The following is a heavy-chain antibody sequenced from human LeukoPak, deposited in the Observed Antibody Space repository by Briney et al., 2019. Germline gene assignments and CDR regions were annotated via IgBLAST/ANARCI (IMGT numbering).Heavy chain of an antibody. CDR1: GYSFTSYW. V-gene: IGHV5-51*01. J-gene: IGHJ4*02. D-gene: IGHD5-12*01. Sequence: GESLKSSCQGSGYSFTSYWIGWVGQMPGKGLEWMGIIYPGDSDTRYSPSFQGQGTISADKSISTAYLQWSSLKASDTAMYYCARHYSGYDPPFGYWGEGALVTVSS. CDR2: IYPGDSDT. CDR3: ARHYSGYDPPFGY.